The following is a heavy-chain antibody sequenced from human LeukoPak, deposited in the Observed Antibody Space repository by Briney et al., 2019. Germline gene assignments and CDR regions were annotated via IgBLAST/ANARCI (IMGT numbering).Heavy chain of an antibody. D-gene: IGHD5-18*01. CDR2: ISGSGGST. V-gene: IGHV3-23*01. Sequence: GGSLRLSCAASGFTFSSYAMSWVRQAPGEGLEWVSAISGSGGSTYYADSVKGRFTISRDNSKNTLYLQMNSLRAEDTAVYYCAKPASEGSFQYSYGYRYWGQGTLVTVSS. J-gene: IGHJ4*02. CDR3: AKPASEGSFQYSYGYRY. CDR1: GFTFSSYA.